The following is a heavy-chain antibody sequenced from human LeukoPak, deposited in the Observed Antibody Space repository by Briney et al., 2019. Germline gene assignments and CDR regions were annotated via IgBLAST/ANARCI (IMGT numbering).Heavy chain of an antibody. Sequence: ASVKVSCKASGYTFTGYHMHWVRQAPGQGLEWMGWINPNSGGTNYAQKFQGRVTMTRDTSISTAYMELSRLRSDDTAVYYCARMKINWNDEGGYWGQGTLVTVSS. D-gene: IGHD1-20*01. V-gene: IGHV1-2*02. CDR1: GYTFTGYH. J-gene: IGHJ4*02. CDR2: INPNSGGT. CDR3: ARMKINWNDEGGY.